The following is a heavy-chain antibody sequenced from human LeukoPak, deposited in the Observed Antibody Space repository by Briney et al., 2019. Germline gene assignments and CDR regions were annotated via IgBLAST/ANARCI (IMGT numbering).Heavy chain of an antibody. J-gene: IGHJ4*02. CDR2: IWYDGSNK. D-gene: IGHD5-24*01. Sequence: GRSLRLSCAASGFTFSSYGMHWVRQAPGKGLEWVAVIWYDGSNKYYADSVKGRFTISRDNSKNTLYLQMNSLRAEDTAVYYCAKDLEMATIEGFDYWGQGTLVTASS. V-gene: IGHV3-33*06. CDR3: AKDLEMATIEGFDY. CDR1: GFTFSSYG.